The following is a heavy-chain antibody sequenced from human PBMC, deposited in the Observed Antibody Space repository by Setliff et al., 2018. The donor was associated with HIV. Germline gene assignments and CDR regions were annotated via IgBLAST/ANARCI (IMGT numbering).Heavy chain of an antibody. Sequence: ASVKVSCKASGYNFGSYFMHWVRQAPGKGLEWMGRIDPEDGETIYGAKFQGRVTVTRDTSINTAYVELNSLKSDDTAVYYCARDYLHVFDIWGQGTMVTVSS. J-gene: IGHJ3*02. CDR3: ARDYLHVFDI. V-gene: IGHV1-2*06. CDR2: IDPEDGET. CDR1: GYNFGSYF.